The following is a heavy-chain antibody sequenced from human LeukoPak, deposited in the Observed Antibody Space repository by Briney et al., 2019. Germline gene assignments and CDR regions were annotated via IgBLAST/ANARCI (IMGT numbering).Heavy chain of an antibody. J-gene: IGHJ5*02. CDR1: GFTFSSYS. V-gene: IGHV3-21*01. Sequence: PGRSLRLSCAASGFTFSSYSMNWVRQAPGKGLEWVSSISSSSSYIYYADSVEGRFTISRDNAKNSLYLQMNSLRAEDTAVYYCARDPGNYVIWFDPWGQGTLVTVSS. CDR2: ISSSSSYI. D-gene: IGHD4-11*01. CDR3: ARDPGNYVIWFDP.